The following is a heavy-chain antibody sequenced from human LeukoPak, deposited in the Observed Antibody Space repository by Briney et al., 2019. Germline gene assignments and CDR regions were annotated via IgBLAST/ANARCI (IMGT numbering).Heavy chain of an antibody. Sequence: PSETLSLTCAVSGDSVSGSHWWSWVRQPPGKGLEWIGEVAHTGSTKFTPSLRSRATISIDWSKNQFSLNLTSVTAADTATYFCARLVVYNWTPRAFDVWGQGTMVTVSS. D-gene: IGHD1-20*01. J-gene: IGHJ3*01. CDR3: ARLVVYNWTPRAFDV. CDR1: GDSVSGSHW. V-gene: IGHV4-4*02. CDR2: VAHTGST.